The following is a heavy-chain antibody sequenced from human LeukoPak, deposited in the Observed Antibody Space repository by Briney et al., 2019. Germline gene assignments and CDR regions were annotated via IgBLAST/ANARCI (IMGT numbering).Heavy chain of an antibody. CDR3: ARDLSPVVRASPMGY. D-gene: IGHD3-10*01. J-gene: IGHJ4*02. CDR1: GFTFTSYG. CDR2: ITYDGYYK. V-gene: IGHV3-30*03. Sequence: GGSLRHSCAASGFTFTSYGMHWVRQAPGKGLEWVALITYDGYYKYYSDSVKGRFTISSDTSKNTLYLQMNSLRAEDPAVYYCARDLSPVVRASPMGYWGQGTPVTVSS.